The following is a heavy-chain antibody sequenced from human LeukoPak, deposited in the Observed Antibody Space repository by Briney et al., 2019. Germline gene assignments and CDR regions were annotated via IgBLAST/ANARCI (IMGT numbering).Heavy chain of an antibody. J-gene: IGHJ4*02. V-gene: IGHV3-30*18. CDR3: AKRPSDYGDYVSYFDY. CDR2: ISDEGRRK. CDR1: GFSFISYG. Sequence: GGSLRLSCAASGFSFISYGMHWVRQAPGKGLEWVGVISDEGRRKDYADSVKGRFTISRDNSKDTLYLQMNSLRAEDTAVYYCAKRPSDYGDYVSYFDYWGQGTLVTVSS. D-gene: IGHD4-17*01.